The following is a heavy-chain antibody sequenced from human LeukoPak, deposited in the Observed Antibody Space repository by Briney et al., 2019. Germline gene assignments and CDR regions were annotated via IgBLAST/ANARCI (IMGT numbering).Heavy chain of an antibody. J-gene: IGHJ4*02. CDR3: ARARSSGYSFDY. Sequence: SETLSLTCTVSGASISSYYWNWIRQPPGKGLEWIGYIYYSGSTNYNPSLKSRVTISVDTSKKQSSLKLSSVTAPPTALCYSARARSSGYSFDYWGQGTLVTVSS. CDR2: IYYSGST. CDR1: GASISSYY. D-gene: IGHD3-22*01. V-gene: IGHV4-59*01.